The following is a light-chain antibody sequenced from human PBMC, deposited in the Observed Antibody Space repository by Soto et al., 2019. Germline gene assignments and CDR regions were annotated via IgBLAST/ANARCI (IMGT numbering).Light chain of an antibody. CDR2: AAS. Sequence: DVQMTQSPWSLSASIGDTVTISCRASQSIGRYLNWYQQKPGNAPKLLMDAASRLQSGVPSRFSGTYSGTDFTLPITSLQFEDLATYYCQQSYVAPYTFGQGTKLEIK. CDR1: QSIGRY. J-gene: IGKJ2*01. V-gene: IGKV1-39*01. CDR3: QQSYVAPYT.